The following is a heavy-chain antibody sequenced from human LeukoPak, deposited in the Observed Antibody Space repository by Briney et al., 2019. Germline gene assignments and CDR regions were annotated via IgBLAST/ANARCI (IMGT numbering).Heavy chain of an antibody. CDR1: GFTFGAYF. CDR3: VKDRTINGRSSPFES. Sequence: GGSLRLSCSASGFTFGAYFMHWVRQAPGKGLQYVSSISSNEYDTYYADSVKGRFTISRDNSKNTLFLQMNNLRPEDTAVYYCVKDRTINGRSSPFESWGQGTLVTVSP. CDR2: ISSNEYDT. D-gene: IGHD1-26*01. V-gene: IGHV3-64D*06. J-gene: IGHJ4*02.